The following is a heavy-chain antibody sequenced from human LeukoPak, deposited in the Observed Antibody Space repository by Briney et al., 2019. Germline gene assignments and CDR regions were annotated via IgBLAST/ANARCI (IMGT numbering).Heavy chain of an antibody. CDR1: GDSIPCSSYY. Sequence: SETLSLTCTVSGDSIPCSSYYWVWIRQPPGKGLEWIGSMYYSGSTYSNPSLKSRVTISVDTSKNQFSLKLSSVTAADTAVYYCARHYFDSTGDYYFDYWGQGTLVTVSS. CDR2: MYYSGST. J-gene: IGHJ4*02. D-gene: IGHD3-22*01. V-gene: IGHV4-39*01. CDR3: ARHYFDSTGDYYFDY.